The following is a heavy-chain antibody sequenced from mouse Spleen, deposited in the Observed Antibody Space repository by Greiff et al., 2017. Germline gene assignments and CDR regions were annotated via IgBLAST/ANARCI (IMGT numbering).Heavy chain of an antibody. CDR2: IYPGDGDT. Sequence: VQLQQSGAELVRPGSSVKIPCKASGYAFSSYWMNWVKQRPGQGLEWIGQIYPGDGDTNYNGKFKGQATLTADKSSSTAYMQLSSLTSEDSAVYFCGRTRGYESNCYFDYWGQGTTLTVSS. D-gene: IGHD2-5*01. J-gene: IGHJ2*01. CDR3: GRTRGYESNCYFDY. V-gene: IGHV1-80*01. CDR1: GYAFSSYW.